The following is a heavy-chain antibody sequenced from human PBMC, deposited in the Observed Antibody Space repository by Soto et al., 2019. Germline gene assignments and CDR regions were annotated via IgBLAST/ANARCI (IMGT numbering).Heavy chain of an antibody. V-gene: IGHV5-10-1*01. CDR2: IDPSDSYV. J-gene: IGHJ5*02. CDR3: GRVRVDKAEGWFDP. Sequence: LGESLKISCKGSGYIFTSYWITWVRQMHGRGLEWMGRIDPSDSYVNYSPSFQGHVTMSADKSITTAYLQWSSLKASDTAMYYCGRVRVDKAEGWFDPWGQGTLVTVSS. CDR1: GYIFTSYW. D-gene: IGHD5-18*01.